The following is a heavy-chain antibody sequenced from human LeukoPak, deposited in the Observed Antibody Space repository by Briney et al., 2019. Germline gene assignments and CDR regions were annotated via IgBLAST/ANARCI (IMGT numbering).Heavy chain of an antibody. D-gene: IGHD3-9*01. CDR2: IYSGGST. J-gene: IGHJ3*02. Sequence: GGSLRLSCAASGFTVSSNYMSWVRQAPGKGLEWVSVIYSGGSTYYADSVKGRFTISRDNSKNTLYLQMNSLRAEDTAVYYCAKDRLRYFDWLLPDAFDIWGQGTMVTVSS. CDR1: GFTVSSNY. CDR3: AKDRLRYFDWLLPDAFDI. V-gene: IGHV3-53*05.